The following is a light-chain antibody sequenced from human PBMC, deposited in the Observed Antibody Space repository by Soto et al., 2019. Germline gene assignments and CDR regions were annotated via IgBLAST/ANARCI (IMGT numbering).Light chain of an antibody. CDR2: GAS. CDR1: QSVGSNY. J-gene: IGKJ1*01. CDR3: QQYGRSLWT. Sequence: EIVLTQSPGTLSLSPGERATLSCRASQSVGSNYLAWYQQRPGQAPRLLIYGASTRATGIPDRFSGSGSGTDFTLTISRLETEDFAVYYCQQYGRSLWTFGQGTKVEI. V-gene: IGKV3-20*01.